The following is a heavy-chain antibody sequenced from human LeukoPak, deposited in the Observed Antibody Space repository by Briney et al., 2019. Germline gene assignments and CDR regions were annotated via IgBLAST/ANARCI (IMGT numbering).Heavy chain of an antibody. J-gene: IGHJ6*03. D-gene: IGHD6-6*01. CDR3: ARARAARRSYYYYYMDV. CDR1: GGSISSSSYY. Sequence: PSETLSLTCTVSGGSISSSSYYWGWIRQPPGKGLEWIGSIYYSGSTYYNPSLKSRVTISVDTSKNQFSLKLSSVTAADTAVYYCARARAARRSYYYYYMDVWGKETTVTVSS. V-gene: IGHV4-39*07. CDR2: IYYSGST.